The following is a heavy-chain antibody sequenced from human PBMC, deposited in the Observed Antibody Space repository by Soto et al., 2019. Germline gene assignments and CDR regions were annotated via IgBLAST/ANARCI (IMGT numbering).Heavy chain of an antibody. J-gene: IGHJ4*02. V-gene: IGHV4-39*01. CDR1: GDSISSSSYY. CDR2: IYYSGST. CDR3: ARLPSGTGTTDY. D-gene: IGHD1-7*01. Sequence: SETLSLTCTVSGDSISSSSYYWGWIRQPPGKGLEWIGSIYYSGSTYYNPSLKSRVTISVDTSKNQFSLKLSSVTAADTAVYYCARLPSGTGTTDYWGQGTLVTVSS.